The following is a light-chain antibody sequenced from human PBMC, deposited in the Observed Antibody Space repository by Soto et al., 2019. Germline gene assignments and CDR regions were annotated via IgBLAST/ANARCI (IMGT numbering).Light chain of an antibody. Sequence: DIQITPSPFTLSASLGDRVTIPCRASQPISTWLAWYQQRPGKAPNLLIYHASSLESGVPSRFSGSGSGTEFTLSISSLKPNDFGTYYCQQYDEHSITFGQGTRLEIK. CDR2: HAS. J-gene: IGKJ5*01. V-gene: IGKV1-5*01. CDR1: QPISTW. CDR3: QQYDEHSIT.